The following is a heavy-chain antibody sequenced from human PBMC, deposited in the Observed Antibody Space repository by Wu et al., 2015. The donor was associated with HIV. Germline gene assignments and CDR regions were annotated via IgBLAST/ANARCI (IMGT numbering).Heavy chain of an antibody. D-gene: IGHD3-16*01. CDR2: IIPIFGTA. V-gene: IGHV1-69*12. Sequence: QVQLVQSGAEVKKPGSSVKVSCKASGGTFSSYAISWVRQAPGQGLEWMGGIIPIFGTANYAQKFQGRVTITADESTSTAYMELSSLRSEDTAVYYCARGGDFGGGRTTILYIWGRRDNGHRLF. J-gene: IGHJ3*02. CDR1: GGTFSSYA. CDR3: ARGGDFGGGRTTILYI.